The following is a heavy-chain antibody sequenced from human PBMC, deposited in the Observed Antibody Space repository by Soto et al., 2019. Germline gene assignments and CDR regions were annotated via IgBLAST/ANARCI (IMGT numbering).Heavy chain of an antibody. Sequence: ASVKVSCKASGYTFTSYYMHWVRQAPGQGLEWMGIINPSGGSTSYAQKFQGRVTMTRDTSTSTVYMELSSLRSEDTAVYYCARTSEAGNFFEVAWFDPWGQGTLVTVS. J-gene: IGHJ5*02. V-gene: IGHV1-46*03. CDR1: GYTFTSYY. D-gene: IGHD6-19*01. CDR2: INPSGGST. CDR3: ARTSEAGNFFEVAWFDP.